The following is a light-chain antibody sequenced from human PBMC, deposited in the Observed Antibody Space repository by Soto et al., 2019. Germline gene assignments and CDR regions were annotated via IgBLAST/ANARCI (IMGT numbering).Light chain of an antibody. CDR1: QSVSSRR. J-gene: IGKJ5*01. CDR3: QQHNDWPT. Sequence: EIVLSQSPGTLSLSPGERATLSCRASQSVSSRRLAWYQQKPGQAPRLLIHDASTRATGIPARLSGSGSGTEFILTTSSVESEDFAIYYCQQHNDWPTFGQGTRLEIK. V-gene: IGKV3-15*01. CDR2: DAS.